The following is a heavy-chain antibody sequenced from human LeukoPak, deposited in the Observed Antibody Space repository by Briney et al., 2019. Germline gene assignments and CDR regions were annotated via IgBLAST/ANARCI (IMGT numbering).Heavy chain of an antibody. D-gene: IGHD5-18*01. CDR2: IDGSIGST. CDR1: GLTFSSYA. V-gene: IGHV3-23*01. Sequence: GGSLRLSCAASGLTFSSYAMSWVRQAPGKGLECVSSIDGSIGSTYYADSVKGRFTISRDNSKNTLYLQMNSLRAEDTAVYYCANGGLWLPTRSDWGQGTLVTVST. J-gene: IGHJ4*02. CDR3: ANGGLWLPTRSD.